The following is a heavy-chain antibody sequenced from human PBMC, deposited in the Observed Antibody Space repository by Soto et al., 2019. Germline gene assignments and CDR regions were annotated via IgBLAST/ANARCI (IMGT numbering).Heavy chain of an antibody. D-gene: IGHD2-2*01. CDR3: ARLHGYCIRTSCSGYYAMDV. Sequence: QLQLQESGPGLVKPSETLSLTCTVSSGSISSSSYTWGWIRQPPGKGLEWIGSIYYSGSTYYNPSLKSRITVSVDPSKNQFSLNLSSVTAADTAVYYCARLHGYCIRTSCSGYYAMDVWGQGTTVTVSS. V-gene: IGHV4-39*01. CDR1: SGSISSSSYT. J-gene: IGHJ6*02. CDR2: IYYSGST.